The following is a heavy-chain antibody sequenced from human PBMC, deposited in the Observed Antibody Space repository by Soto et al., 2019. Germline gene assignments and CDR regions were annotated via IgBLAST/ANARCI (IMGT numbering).Heavy chain of an antibody. CDR3: ARRGYSSGWYLSWFDP. CDR1: GGSFSGYY. J-gene: IGHJ5*02. CDR2: INHSGST. V-gene: IGHV4-34*01. D-gene: IGHD6-19*01. Sequence: SETLSLTCAVYGGSFSGYYWSWIRQPPGKGLEWIGEINHSGSTNYNPSLKSRVTVSVDTSKNQFSLKLSSVTAADTAVYYCARRGYSSGWYLSWFDPWGQGTLVTVSS.